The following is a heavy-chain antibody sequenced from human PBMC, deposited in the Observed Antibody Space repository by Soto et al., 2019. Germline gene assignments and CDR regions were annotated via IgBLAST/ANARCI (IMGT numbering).Heavy chain of an antibody. D-gene: IGHD1-26*01. Sequence: GGSLRLSCAASGFTFSSYAMSWVRQAPGKGVEWVSGIGASGAGTYYADSVKGRVIISRDNSKNTLHLQMNSLRAEDTPVYYCALRKTGSYFDYWGQGTLVTVSS. CDR3: ALRKTGSYFDY. CDR2: IGASGAGT. CDR1: GFTFSSYA. V-gene: IGHV3-23*01. J-gene: IGHJ4*02.